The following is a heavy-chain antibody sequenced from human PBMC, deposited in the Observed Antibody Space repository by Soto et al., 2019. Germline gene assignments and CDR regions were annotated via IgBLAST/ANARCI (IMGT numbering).Heavy chain of an antibody. CDR2: VSYTGST. V-gene: IGHV4-30-4*08. J-gene: IGHJ4*02. CDR3: TRGDY. CDR1: GESITSLGYY. Sequence: QVHLQESGPGLVKPSQTLSLACSVSGESITSLGYYWTWVRQPPGKGLEWIGFVSYTGSTFYNSALRSRVTISKHTAKNQFFLCVKFVTVADAALYFCTRGDYWGQGVLVTVSS.